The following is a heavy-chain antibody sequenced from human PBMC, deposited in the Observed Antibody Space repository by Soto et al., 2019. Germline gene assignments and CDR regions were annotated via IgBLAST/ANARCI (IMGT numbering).Heavy chain of an antibody. Sequence: QVQLVQSGAEVKKPGASVKVSCKASGYTFTSYGISWVRQAPGQGLEWMGWISAYNGNTNYAQKLQGRVTMTTDTSTSKAYRELRSLRSDDTAVYYCARGYSYGYAYYYYGMDVWGQGTTVTVSS. CDR2: ISAYNGNT. V-gene: IGHV1-18*01. J-gene: IGHJ6*02. D-gene: IGHD5-18*01. CDR1: GYTFTSYG. CDR3: ARGYSYGYAYYYYGMDV.